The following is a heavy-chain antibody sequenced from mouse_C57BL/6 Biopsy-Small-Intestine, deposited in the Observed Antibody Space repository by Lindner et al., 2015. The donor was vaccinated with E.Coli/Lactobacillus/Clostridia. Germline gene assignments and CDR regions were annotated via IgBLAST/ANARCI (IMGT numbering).Heavy chain of an antibody. Sequence: SVKVSCKASGYVFTSYAISWVRQGPGQSLESLGWISAHDGRTNYADKFQGRVTMTTDRSTGTAFMELRSLRSDDTAVYYCARYSSGWRKFDYWGQGTLVTVSS. D-gene: IGHD6-1*01. J-gene: IGHJ4*01. V-gene: IGHV1S81*02. CDR1: GYVFTSYA. CDR3: ARYSSGWRKFDY. CDR2: ISAHDGRT.